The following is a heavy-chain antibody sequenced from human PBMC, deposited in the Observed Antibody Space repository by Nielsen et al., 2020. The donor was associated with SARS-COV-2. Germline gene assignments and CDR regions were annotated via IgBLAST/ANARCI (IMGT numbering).Heavy chain of an antibody. D-gene: IGHD3-16*01. CDR2: IIPIFGTA. Sequence: SVKVSCKASGGTFSSYAISWVRRAPGQGLEWMGGIIPIFGTANYAQKFQGRVTITADESTSTAYMELSSLRSEDTAVYYCARGAGGPWAFDIWGQGTMVTVSS. J-gene: IGHJ3*02. V-gene: IGHV1-69*13. CDR3: ARGAGGPWAFDI. CDR1: GGTFSSYA.